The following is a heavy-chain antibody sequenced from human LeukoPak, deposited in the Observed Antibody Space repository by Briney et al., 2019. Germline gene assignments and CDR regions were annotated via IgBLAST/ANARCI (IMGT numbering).Heavy chain of an antibody. V-gene: IGHV3-7*01. CDR1: GFTFSRYW. D-gene: IGHD3-10*01. J-gene: IGHJ4*02. CDR2: IKNDGSEE. Sequence: HSGGSLRLSCAASGFTFSRYWMRWVRQAPGKGLEGVANIKNDGSEEYYVDSVKGRFTISRDNARNSLFLQMNSLTVEDTAVYYRARAIRGSAVDTGDRWGQGTLVTVSS. CDR3: ARAIRGSAVDTGDR.